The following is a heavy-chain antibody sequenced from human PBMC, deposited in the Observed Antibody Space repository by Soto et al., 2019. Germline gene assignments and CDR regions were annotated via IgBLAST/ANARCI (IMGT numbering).Heavy chain of an antibody. V-gene: IGHV2-5*02. CDR1: GFSLSTSSVG. D-gene: IGHD3-16*02. CDR2: IYWDDDK. J-gene: IGHJ3*02. CDR3: AHIMITFGGVIAVEAYDI. Sequence: GSGPTLVNPTQPLTLTCTFSGFSLSTSSVGVAWIRQPPGNALEWLAIIYWDDDKRYNPSRKSRLAITKDTSKTQVALIMTSLEPVDTATDYCAHIMITFGGVIAVEAYDIWGEGTMVTVSS.